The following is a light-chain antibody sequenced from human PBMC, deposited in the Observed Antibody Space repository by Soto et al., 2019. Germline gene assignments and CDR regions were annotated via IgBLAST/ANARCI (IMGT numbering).Light chain of an antibody. CDR1: QSISSW. J-gene: IGKJ1*01. Sequence: DIQITQSPSTLSATAGDIVTITCRASQSISSWLAWYQHKPGKAPKLLIYDASNLDSGVPSRLSGSGSGTEFSLTISNLQPDDCATYYCQQYENYWTFGQGTKVDIK. V-gene: IGKV1-5*01. CDR3: QQYENYWT. CDR2: DAS.